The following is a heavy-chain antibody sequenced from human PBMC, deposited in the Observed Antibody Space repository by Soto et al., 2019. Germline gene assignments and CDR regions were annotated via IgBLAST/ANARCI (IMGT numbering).Heavy chain of an antibody. J-gene: IGHJ6*03. Sequence: GGSLRLSCAASGFTFSSYAMSWVRQAPGKGLEWVSAISGSGGSTYYADSVKGRFTISRDNSKNTLYLQMNSLRAEDTAVYYCAKHDGDLYKYYYYYMDVWGKGTTVTVSS. CDR2: ISGSGGST. V-gene: IGHV3-23*01. D-gene: IGHD4-17*01. CDR3: AKHDGDLYKYYYYYMDV. CDR1: GFTFSSYA.